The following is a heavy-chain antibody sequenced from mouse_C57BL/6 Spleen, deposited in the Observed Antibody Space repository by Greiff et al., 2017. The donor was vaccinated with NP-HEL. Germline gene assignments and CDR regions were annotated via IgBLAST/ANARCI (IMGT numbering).Heavy chain of an antibody. CDR1: GFTFSSYA. CDR3: AREDNPFDY. V-gene: IGHV5-4*01. Sequence: EVMLVESGGGLVKPGGSLKLSCAASGFTFSSYAMSWVRQTPEKRLEWVATISDGGSYTYYPDNVKGRFTISRDNAKNNLYLQMSHLKSEDTAMYYCAREDNPFDYWGQGTTLTVSS. J-gene: IGHJ2*01. CDR2: ISDGGSYT. D-gene: IGHD1-3*01.